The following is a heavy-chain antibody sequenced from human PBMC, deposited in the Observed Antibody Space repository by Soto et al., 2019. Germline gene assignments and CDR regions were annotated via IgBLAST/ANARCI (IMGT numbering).Heavy chain of an antibody. J-gene: IGHJ6*02. D-gene: IGHD3-16*01. V-gene: IGHV4-59*01. CDR3: ARGPLGGRGYYCGMDV. Sequence: QVQLQESGPGLVKPSETLSLTCTVSGDSITNSYWSWIRQPPGKGLEWIGFMSYSGRTNYNPSLKRRITISGDTSKNQFSLKLTSVDAADTAVYFCARGPLGGRGYYCGMDVWGQGTTVIVSS. CDR2: MSYSGRT. CDR1: GDSITNSY.